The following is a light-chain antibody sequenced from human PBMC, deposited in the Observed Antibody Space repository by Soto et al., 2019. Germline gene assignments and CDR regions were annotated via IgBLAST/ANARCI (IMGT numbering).Light chain of an antibody. CDR2: AAS. CDR1: QSISSY. Sequence: DIQMTQSPSSLSASVGDRVTITCRASQSISSYLNWYQQKPGKAPKLLIYAASSLQSGVPSRFSGSGSGTYFPLTISSLPPEDFATYYRQQSFRIPRTFGQGTKVEI. V-gene: IGKV1-39*01. CDR3: QQSFRIPRT. J-gene: IGKJ1*01.